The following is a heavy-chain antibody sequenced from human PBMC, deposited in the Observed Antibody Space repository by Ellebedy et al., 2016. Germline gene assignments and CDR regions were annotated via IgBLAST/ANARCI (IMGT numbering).Heavy chain of an antibody. J-gene: IGHJ4*02. V-gene: IGHV1-3*01. D-gene: IGHD3-3*01. Sequence: ASVKVSCKASGYTFTDAAIHWVRLAPGQRPEWMGWIRAGSGDTKYSQRFQVRVTLTRDTSASTAYMELSSLRSEDTAVYYCARGFWSGYFHPEFDYWGQGSLVTVSA. CDR3: ARGFWSGYFHPEFDY. CDR2: IRAGSGDT. CDR1: GYTFTDAA.